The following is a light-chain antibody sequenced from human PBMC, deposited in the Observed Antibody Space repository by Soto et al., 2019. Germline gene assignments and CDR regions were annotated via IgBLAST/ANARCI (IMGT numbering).Light chain of an antibody. CDR3: ETWDSNPGV. CDR2: LEGSGSY. V-gene: IGLV4-60*02. Sequence: QPVLTQSSSASASLGSSVKVTCTLSSGHSSYIIVWHQQQPGKAPRYLMKLEGSGSYNKGSGVPDRFSGSSSGADRYLTSANLQFDDEADYYCETWDSNPGVFGGGTKLTVL. CDR1: SGHSSYI. J-gene: IGLJ3*02.